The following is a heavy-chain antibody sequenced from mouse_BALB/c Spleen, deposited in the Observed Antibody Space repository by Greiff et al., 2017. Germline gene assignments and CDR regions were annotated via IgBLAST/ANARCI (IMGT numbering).Heavy chain of an antibody. J-gene: IGHJ2*01. CDR3: ARSYYGNLLDY. V-gene: IGHV5-17*02. CDR2: ISSGSSTI. Sequence: EVQVVESGGGLVQPGGSRKLSCAASGFTFSSFGMHWVRQAPEKGLEWVAYISSGSSTIYYADTVKGRFTISRDNPKNTLFLQMTSLRSEDTAMYYCARSYYGNLLDYWGQGTTRTVSS. D-gene: IGHD2-1*01. CDR1: GFTFSSFG.